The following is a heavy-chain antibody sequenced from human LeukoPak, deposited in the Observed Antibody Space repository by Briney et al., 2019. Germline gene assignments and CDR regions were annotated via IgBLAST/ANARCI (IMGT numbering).Heavy chain of an antibody. D-gene: IGHD5-18*01. CDR2: ISGSGGST. CDR3: ASVDTATHLDY. J-gene: IGHJ4*02. CDR1: GFTFSSYA. V-gene: IGHV3-23*01. Sequence: GGSLRLSGAASGFTFSSYAMSWVRQAPGKGLEWVSVISGSGGSTYYADSVKGRFTISRDNSKNTLYLQMNSLRAEDTAVYYCASVDTATHLDYWGQGTLVTVSS.